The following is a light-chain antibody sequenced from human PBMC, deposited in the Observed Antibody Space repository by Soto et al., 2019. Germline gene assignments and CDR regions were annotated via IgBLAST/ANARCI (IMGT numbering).Light chain of an antibody. CDR1: QSVSSY. CDR2: EAS. J-gene: IGKJ3*01. V-gene: IGKV3-11*01. CDR3: QQWSRWPRET. Sequence: PGDRATLSCRASQSVSSYLAWYQQKPGQAPRLVIYEASKRATGIPARFSGSGSGTDFTLTITNLEPEDFAVYFCQQWSRWPRETFGPGTTVDIK.